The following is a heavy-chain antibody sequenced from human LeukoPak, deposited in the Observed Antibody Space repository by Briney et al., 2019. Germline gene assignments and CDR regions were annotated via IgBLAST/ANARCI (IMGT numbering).Heavy chain of an antibody. CDR3: ARGHTSGYYYGSGSYYEFDY. CDR1: GYTFTSYD. CDR2: MNPNSGNT. D-gene: IGHD3-10*01. Sequence: ASVKVSCKASGYTFTSYDINWVRQATGQGLEWMGWMNPNSGNTGYAQKFQGRVTMTRNTSISTAYMELSSLRSEDTAVYYCARGHTSGYYYGSGSYYEFDYWGQGTLVTVSS. J-gene: IGHJ4*02. V-gene: IGHV1-8*01.